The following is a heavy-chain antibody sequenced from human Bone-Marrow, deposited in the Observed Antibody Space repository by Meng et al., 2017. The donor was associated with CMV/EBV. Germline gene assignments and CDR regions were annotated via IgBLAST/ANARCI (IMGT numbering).Heavy chain of an antibody. CDR2: INPRTGDT. V-gene: IGHV1-2*02. CDR1: GYTFNAYY. D-gene: IGHD1-20*01. Sequence: SGYTFNAYYMHWVRQAPGQGLEWMGWINPRTGDTNYAQHLQGRVTMTSDTSISTVYMQLRSLRSDDTAVYYCASEGSITGSAGLDPWGQGTLVTVSS. J-gene: IGHJ5*02. CDR3: ASEGSITGSAGLDP.